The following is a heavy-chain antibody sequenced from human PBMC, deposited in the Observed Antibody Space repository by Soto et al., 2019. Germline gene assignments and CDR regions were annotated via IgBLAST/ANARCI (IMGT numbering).Heavy chain of an antibody. CDR2: VIPMSGSS. V-gene: IGHV1-69*06. Sequence: SVKVACKASGGTFSTYVISWVRQAPGQGLEWMGRVIPMSGSSNYAQKFQGRVTITADKDTSIAYMEVRSLRSEDTAVYYCARGRPRSGPPFYYYGLDVWGQGTTVTVSS. CDR3: ARGRPRSGPPFYYYGLDV. CDR1: GGTFSTYV. D-gene: IGHD1-26*01. J-gene: IGHJ6*02.